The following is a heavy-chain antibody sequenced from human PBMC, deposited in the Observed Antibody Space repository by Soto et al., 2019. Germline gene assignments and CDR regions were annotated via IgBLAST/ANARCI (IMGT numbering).Heavy chain of an antibody. D-gene: IGHD3-10*01. CDR1: GFTFSSYA. CDR2: ISGSGGST. V-gene: IGHV3-23*01. J-gene: IGHJ4*02. Sequence: GGSLRLSCAASGFTFSSYAMSWVRQAPGKGLEWVSAISGSGGSTYYADSVKGRFTISRDNSKNTLYLQMNSLRAEDTAVYYCAKDFPAPLRYGSGRLSFDYWGQGTLVTVSS. CDR3: AKDFPAPLRYGSGRLSFDY.